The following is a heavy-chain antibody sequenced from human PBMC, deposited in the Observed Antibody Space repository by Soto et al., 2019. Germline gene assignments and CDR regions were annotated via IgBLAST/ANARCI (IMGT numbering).Heavy chain of an antibody. V-gene: IGHV3-7*01. CDR3: AXXXXXXXXYYFDY. CDR1: GFTFSSYW. J-gene: IGHJ4*02. Sequence: EVQMVESGGGLVQPGGSLRLSCAASGFTFSSYWMSWVRQAPGKXLEWVANIKQDGSEKYYVDSVKGRFTISRDNAKNSLYLQMNSLRAXDTAVYXXAXXXXXXXXYYFDYWGQGTLVTVSS. CDR2: IKQDGSEK.